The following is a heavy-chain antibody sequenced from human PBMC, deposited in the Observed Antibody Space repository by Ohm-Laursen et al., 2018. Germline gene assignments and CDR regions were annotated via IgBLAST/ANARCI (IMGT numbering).Heavy chain of an antibody. CDR2: IKQDGNEK. J-gene: IGHJ3*02. CDR3: ARVVDGYNSIPAFDI. Sequence: SLRLSCAASGFTFGSYWMSWVRQAPGKGLEWVANIKQDGNEKYYVDSVTGRFTISRDNAKNSLYLQMNSLRAEDTAVYYCARVVDGYNSIPAFDIWGQGTMVTVSS. D-gene: IGHD5-24*01. CDR1: GFTFGSYW. V-gene: IGHV3-7*03.